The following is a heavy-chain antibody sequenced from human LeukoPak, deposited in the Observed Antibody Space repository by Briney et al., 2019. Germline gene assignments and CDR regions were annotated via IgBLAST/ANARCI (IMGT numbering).Heavy chain of an antibody. J-gene: IGHJ4*02. CDR3: ARAASVWTGFYAFGY. V-gene: IGHV3-11*05. Sequence: GRFTISRDNANHSLYLQMNSLRAEDTAVYYCARAASVWTGFYAFGYWGQGTLVTVSS. D-gene: IGHD3/OR15-3a*01.